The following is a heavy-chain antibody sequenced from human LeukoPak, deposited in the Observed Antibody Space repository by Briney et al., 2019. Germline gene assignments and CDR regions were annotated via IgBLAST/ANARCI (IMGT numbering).Heavy chain of an antibody. D-gene: IGHD6-19*01. V-gene: IGHV3-11*01. CDR1: GFTFSDYY. CDR2: ISSSGSTI. Sequence: GGSLRLSCAASGFTFSDYYMSWIRQAPGKGLEWVSYISSSGSTIYYADSVKGRFTISRDNAKNSLYLQMNSLRAEDAAVYYCAREGQWLGTYWYFDLWGRGTLVTVSS. CDR3: AREGQWLGTYWYFDL. J-gene: IGHJ2*01.